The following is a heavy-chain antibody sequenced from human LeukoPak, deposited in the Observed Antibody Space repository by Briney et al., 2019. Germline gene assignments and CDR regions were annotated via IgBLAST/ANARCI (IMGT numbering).Heavy chain of an antibody. CDR1: GFTFSSYW. CDR3: ARGTYSSGWYVGGAFDI. CDR2: IKQVGSEK. J-gene: IGHJ3*02. V-gene: IGHV3-7*03. Sequence: PGGSLRLSCAASGFTFSSYWMSWVRQAPGKGLEWVANIKQVGSEKYYVDSVKGRFTISRDNAKNSLYLQMNSLRAEDTAVYYCARGTYSSGWYVGGAFDIWGQGTMVTVSS. D-gene: IGHD6-19*01.